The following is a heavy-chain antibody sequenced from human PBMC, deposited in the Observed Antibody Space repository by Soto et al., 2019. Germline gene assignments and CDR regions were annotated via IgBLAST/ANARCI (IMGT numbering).Heavy chain of an antibody. J-gene: IGHJ4*02. CDR1: GGSFSGYY. CDR2: INHSGST. Sequence: SETLSLTCAVYGGSFSGYYWSWIRQPPGKGLEWIGEINHSGSTNYNPSLKSRVTISVDTSKNQFSLKLSSVTAADTVVYYCARGFGLAYFDYWGQGTLVTVSS. V-gene: IGHV4-34*01. CDR3: ARGFGLAYFDY. D-gene: IGHD3-16*01.